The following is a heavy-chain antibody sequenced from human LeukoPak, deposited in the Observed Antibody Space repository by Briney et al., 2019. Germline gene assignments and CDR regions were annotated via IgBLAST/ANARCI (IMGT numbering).Heavy chain of an antibody. J-gene: IGHJ4*02. CDR3: ARVAGYSYGSLDY. CDR1: GYTFSSYG. Sequence: ASVKVSCKASGYTFSSYGISWVRQAPGQGLEWMGWISAYSGDTNYTQKLQDRVTMTTDTSTNTAYMELSSLRSEDTAVYYCARVAGYSYGSLDYWGQGTLVTVSS. D-gene: IGHD5-18*01. CDR2: ISAYSGDT. V-gene: IGHV1-18*01.